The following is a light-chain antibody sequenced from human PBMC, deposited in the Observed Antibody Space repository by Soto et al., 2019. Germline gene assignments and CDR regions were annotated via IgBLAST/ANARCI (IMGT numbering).Light chain of an antibody. CDR2: DAY. J-gene: IGKJ5*01. V-gene: IGKV3-11*01. CDR1: QSFRGL. Sequence: EVVLTQSPVTLSLSPGERATLSCRASQSFRGLLAWYQQKPGQAPRLLIYDAYNRASGIPPMFSGSGSGTDFTLTISSLAPEDSAVYYCQQRHMWPITFGQGTRLEIK. CDR3: QQRHMWPIT.